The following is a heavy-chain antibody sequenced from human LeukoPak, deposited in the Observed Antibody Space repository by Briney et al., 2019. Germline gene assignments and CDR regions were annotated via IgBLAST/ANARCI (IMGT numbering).Heavy chain of an antibody. V-gene: IGHV4-30-4*08. CDR1: GGSISSGDYY. J-gene: IGHJ3*02. Sequence: PSQTLSLTCTVSGGSISSGDYYWSWIRQPPGKGLEWIGYIYYSGSTCYNPSLKSRVTISVDTSKNQFSLKLSSVTAADTAVYYCASDDSSGYHDAFDIWGQGTMVTVSS. D-gene: IGHD3-22*01. CDR3: ASDDSSGYHDAFDI. CDR2: IYYSGST.